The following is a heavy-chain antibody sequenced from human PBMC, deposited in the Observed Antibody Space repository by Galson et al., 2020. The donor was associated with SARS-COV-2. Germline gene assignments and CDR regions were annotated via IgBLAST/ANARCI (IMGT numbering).Heavy chain of an antibody. CDR3: ARDNYDFWSGSDQPFDY. CDR1: GGSISSSSYY. J-gene: IGHJ4*02. D-gene: IGHD3-3*01. CDR2: IYYSGST. V-gene: IGHV4-39*07. Sequence: SETLSLTCTVSGGSISSSSYYWGWIRQPPGKGLEWIGSIYYSGSTYYNPSLKSRVTISVDTSKNQFSLKLSSVTAADTAVYYCARDNYDFWSGSDQPFDYWGQGTLVTVSS.